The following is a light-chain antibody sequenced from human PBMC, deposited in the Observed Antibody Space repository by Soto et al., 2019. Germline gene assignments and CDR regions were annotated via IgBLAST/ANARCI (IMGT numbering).Light chain of an antibody. CDR1: QSVSTNF. CDR3: QQYGRSSST. J-gene: IGKJ1*01. CDR2: GAS. Sequence: EIVLTQSPGTLSLSPGEGATLSCRASQSVSTNFFAWYQQKPGQAPRLLIYGASTRATGIPDRFSGSGSGTDFTLTISRLEPEDFAVYYCQQYGRSSSTFGQGTKVEIE. V-gene: IGKV3-20*01.